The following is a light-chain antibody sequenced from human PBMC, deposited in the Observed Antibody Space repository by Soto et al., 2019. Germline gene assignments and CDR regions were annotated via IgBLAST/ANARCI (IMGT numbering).Light chain of an antibody. V-gene: IGLV1-44*01. CDR1: NSNIGSNT. CDR2: TNN. Sequence: QSALTQPPSASGTPGQRVTISCSGSNSNIGSNTVSWYQQVTGTAPKLLIYTNNQRPSGVPDRFSGSKSGTSASLAISGLQSDDEADYYCASWDASLNGAVFGGGTQLTVL. J-gene: IGLJ7*01. CDR3: ASWDASLNGAV.